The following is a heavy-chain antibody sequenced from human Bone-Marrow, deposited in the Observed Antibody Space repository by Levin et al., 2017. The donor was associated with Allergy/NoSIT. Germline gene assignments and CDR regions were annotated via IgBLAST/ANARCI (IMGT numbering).Heavy chain of an antibody. CDR3: TARGGNDYGDKNSIDY. V-gene: IGHV1-69*13. CDR2: IIPIFGTA. J-gene: IGHJ4*02. CDR1: GGTFSSYA. D-gene: IGHD4-17*01. Sequence: SVKVSCKASGGTFSSYAISWVRQAPGQGLEWMGGIIPIFGTANYAQKFQGRVTITADESTSTAYMELSSLRSEDTAVYYCTARGGNDYGDKNSIDYWGQGTLVTVSS.